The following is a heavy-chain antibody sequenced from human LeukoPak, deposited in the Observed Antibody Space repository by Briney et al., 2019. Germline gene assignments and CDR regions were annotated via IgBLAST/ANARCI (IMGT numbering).Heavy chain of an antibody. V-gene: IGHV4-4*07. CDR3: AAFLSGTYWYFDY. CDR2: LYTSENHTYYDSGST. CDR1: GDSLCRYL. D-gene: IGHD1-26*01. J-gene: IGHJ4*02. Sequence: SETLALICCVCGDSLCRYLGRGMPDPAGEAVEGIGHLYTSENHTYYDSGSTDYNPSLKRRVTISLDRSKNQFSLKWSSVTAADTAVYYCAAFLSGTYWYFDYWGQGALVTVSS.